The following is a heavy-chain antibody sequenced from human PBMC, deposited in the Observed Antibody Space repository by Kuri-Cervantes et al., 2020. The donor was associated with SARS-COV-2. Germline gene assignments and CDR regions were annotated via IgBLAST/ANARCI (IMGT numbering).Heavy chain of an antibody. CDR2: IYHSGST. Sequence: SDTLSLTCTVSGYSISSGYYWGWIRQPPGKGLEWIGSIYHSGSTYYNPSLKSRVTISVDTSKNQFSLKLSSVTAADTAVYYCARGPAHDFWSGYRFDYWGQGTLVTVSS. J-gene: IGHJ4*02. CDR3: ARGPAHDFWSGYRFDY. CDR1: GYSISSGYY. V-gene: IGHV4-38-2*02. D-gene: IGHD3-3*01.